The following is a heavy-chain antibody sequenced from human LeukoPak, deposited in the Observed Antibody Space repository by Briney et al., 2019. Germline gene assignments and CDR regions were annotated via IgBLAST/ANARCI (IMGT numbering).Heavy chain of an antibody. D-gene: IGHD1-26*01. Sequence: GASVKVSCTASGYALTTYDIHWVRQASGHGLEWLGFINSNSLNTDYAPKFQGRVTMTRDISISTVYIEMSSLTSEDTAVYFCTRAKWEGEGWYFDLWGLGTLVTVSS. CDR1: GYALTTYD. CDR3: TRAKWEGEGWYFDL. CDR2: INSNSLNT. J-gene: IGHJ2*01. V-gene: IGHV1-8*01.